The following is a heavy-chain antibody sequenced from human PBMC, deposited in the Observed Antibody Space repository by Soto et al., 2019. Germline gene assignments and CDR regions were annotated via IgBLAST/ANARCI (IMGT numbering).Heavy chain of an antibody. V-gene: IGHV1-24*01. CDR2: FDPEDGET. D-gene: IGHD3-10*01. J-gene: IGHJ4*02. Sequence: ASVKVSXKVSGYTLTELSMHWVRQAPGKGLEWMGGFDPEDGETIYSQKFQGRVTMTEDTSTDTAYMELSSLRSEDTAVYYCATVSVRVIRGVNYYFDYWSQGTLVTVSS. CDR1: GYTLTELS. CDR3: ATVSVRVIRGVNYYFDY.